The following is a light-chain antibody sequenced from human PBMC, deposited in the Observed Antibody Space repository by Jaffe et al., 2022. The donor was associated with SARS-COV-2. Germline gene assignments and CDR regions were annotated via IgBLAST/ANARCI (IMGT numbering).Light chain of an antibody. J-gene: IGKJ1*01. CDR2: DAS. CDR3: QQYGSPPRT. CDR1: QSVTTS. V-gene: IGKV3-20*01. Sequence: EIVLTQSPGTLSLSPGERATLSCGASQSVTTSLAWYQQKPGQAPRLLIYDASDRATGIPDRFSGSGSGTDFTLTISRLEPEDFAVYYCQQYGSPPRTFGQGTKVEIK.